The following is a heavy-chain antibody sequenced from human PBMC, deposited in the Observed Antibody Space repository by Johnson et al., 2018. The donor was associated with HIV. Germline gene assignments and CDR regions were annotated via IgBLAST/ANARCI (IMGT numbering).Heavy chain of an antibody. CDR3: ARDQFRKGWDKLGVDAFDI. V-gene: IGHV3-33*08. CDR2: ISFDGNLK. J-gene: IGHJ3*02. Sequence: QVQLVESGGGVVQPGKSLTLSCVGSGLSFSNFGIHWVRQAPGKGPEWVAVISFDGNLKKYADSVKGRFTISRDNAKNSLYLQMNSLRAEDTAVYYCARDQFRKGWDKLGVDAFDIWGQGTMVTVSS. D-gene: IGHD6-19*01. CDR1: GLSFSNFG.